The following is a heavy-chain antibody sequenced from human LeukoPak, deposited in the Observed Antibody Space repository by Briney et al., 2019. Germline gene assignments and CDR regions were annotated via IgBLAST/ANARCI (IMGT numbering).Heavy chain of an antibody. J-gene: IGHJ4*02. V-gene: IGHV3-21*01. Sequence: GGSLRLSCAASGLTFSSYSMNWVRQAPGKGLEWVSSISSSSSYIYYADSVKGRFTISRDNAKNSLYLQMNSLRAEDTAVYYCARSPGIAAAANFDYWGQGTLVTVSS. CDR3: ARSPGIAAAANFDY. D-gene: IGHD6-13*01. CDR2: ISSSSSYI. CDR1: GLTFSSYS.